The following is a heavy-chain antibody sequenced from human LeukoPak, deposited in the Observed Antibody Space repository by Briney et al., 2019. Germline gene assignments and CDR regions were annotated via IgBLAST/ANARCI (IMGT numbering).Heavy chain of an antibody. CDR1: GFTFSSYG. D-gene: IGHD4-17*01. CDR2: ISGSGGST. CDR3: ARRGYGYGDHYFDY. J-gene: IGHJ4*02. Sequence: PGGSLRLSCAASGFTFSSYGMSWVRQAPGKGLEWVSAISGSGGSTYYADSVKGRFTISRDNSKNTLYLQMNSLRAEDTAVYYCARRGYGYGDHYFDYWGQGTLVTVSS. V-gene: IGHV3-23*01.